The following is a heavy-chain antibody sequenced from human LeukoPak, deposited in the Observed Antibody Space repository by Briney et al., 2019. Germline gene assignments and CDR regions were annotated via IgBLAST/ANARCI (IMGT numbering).Heavy chain of an antibody. V-gene: IGHV3-7*01. D-gene: IGHD3-10*01. CDR1: GFTSSNYW. CDR3: ARGYGSGSYFDC. CDR2: INKDGGEK. Sequence: GGSLRLSCAASGFTSSNYWMSWVRQAPGKGLEWVATINKDGGEKYYVDSVKGRFTISRDDANNSPDLQMNSLRAEDTAVYYCARGYGSGSYFDCWGQGTLVTVSS. J-gene: IGHJ4*02.